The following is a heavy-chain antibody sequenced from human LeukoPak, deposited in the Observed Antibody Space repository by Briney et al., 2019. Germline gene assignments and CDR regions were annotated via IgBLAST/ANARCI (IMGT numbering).Heavy chain of an antibody. Sequence: SETLSLTCTVSGGSISSYYWSWIRQPPGKGLEWIGYIYYSGSTNYNPSLKSRVTISVDTSKNQFSPKLSSVTAADTAVYYCAREGAYGYNWVDAFDIWGQGTMVTVSS. CDR2: IYYSGST. CDR1: GGSISSYY. CDR3: AREGAYGYNWVDAFDI. D-gene: IGHD5-24*01. V-gene: IGHV4-59*01. J-gene: IGHJ3*02.